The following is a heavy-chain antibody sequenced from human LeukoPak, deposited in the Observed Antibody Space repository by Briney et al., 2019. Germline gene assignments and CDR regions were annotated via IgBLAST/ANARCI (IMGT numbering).Heavy chain of an antibody. CDR2: IMPLFGTA. V-gene: IGHV1-69*05. J-gene: IGHJ5*02. CDR3: ARDVHGDYGSGWFDP. Sequence: GASVKVSCKASGYTFTSYGISWVRQAPGQGLEWLGGIMPLFGTAGYAQKFQGRVTITKDESTRTVYLELTSLTSDDTAVYYCARDVHGDYGSGWFDPWGQGTLVSVSS. CDR1: GYTFTSYG. D-gene: IGHD4-17*01.